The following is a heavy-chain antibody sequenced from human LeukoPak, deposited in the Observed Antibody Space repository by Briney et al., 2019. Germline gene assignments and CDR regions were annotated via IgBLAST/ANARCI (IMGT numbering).Heavy chain of an antibody. V-gene: IGHV3-15*01. CDR2: INSKTDGGTT. Sequence: GGSLRLSCAASGFAASGFTFSTFGMHWVRQAPGKGLEWVGRINSKTDGGTTDYAAPVKGRFTISRDDSKNTVYLQMNSLKTEDTALYYCTSLPFDYWGQGTVVTVSS. CDR3: TSLPFDY. J-gene: IGHJ4*02. CDR1: GFAASGFTFSTFG.